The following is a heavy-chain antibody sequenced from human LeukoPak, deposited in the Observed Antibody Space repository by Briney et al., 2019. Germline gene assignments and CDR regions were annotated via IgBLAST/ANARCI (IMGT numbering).Heavy chain of an antibody. CDR2: ILGSGRSA. J-gene: IGHJ4*02. CDR1: GFTFNNHA. V-gene: IGHV3-23*01. Sequence: PGGSLRLSCAASGFTFNNHAMSWVRQAPGKGLEWVSAILGSGRSAYYADSVKGRFTISRDNSKNSLFLQMNSLRVEDTALYYCSKWGDYDVLTGYYDSDFWGQGTLVTVSA. CDR3: SKWGDYDVLTGYYDSDF. D-gene: IGHD3-9*01.